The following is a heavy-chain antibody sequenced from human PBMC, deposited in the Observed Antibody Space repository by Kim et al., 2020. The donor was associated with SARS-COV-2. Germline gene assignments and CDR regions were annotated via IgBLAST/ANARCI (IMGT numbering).Heavy chain of an antibody. CDR3: AKDQRQLVRRVVGFADY. CDR1: GFTFSSYG. D-gene: IGHD6-13*01. CDR2: ISYDGSNK. V-gene: IGHV3-30*18. Sequence: GGSLRLSCAAPGFTFSSYGMHWVRQAPGKGLEWVAVISYDGSNKYYADSVKGRFTISRDNSKNTLYLQMNSLRAEDTAVYYCAKDQRQLVRRVVGFADYWGQGTLVTVSS. J-gene: IGHJ4*02.